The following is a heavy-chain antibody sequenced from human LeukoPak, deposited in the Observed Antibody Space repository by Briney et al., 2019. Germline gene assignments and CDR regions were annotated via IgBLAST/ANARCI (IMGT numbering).Heavy chain of an antibody. V-gene: IGHV3-7*01. CDR3: ARVDIVVVVAATLFDY. J-gene: IGHJ4*02. Sequence: LPGGSLRLSCAASGFTFSSYWMSWVRQAPGKGLEWVANIKQDGSEKYYVDSVKGRFTISRDNAKNSLYLQMNSLRAEDTAVYYCARVDIVVVVAATLFDYWGQGTLVTVSS. CDR2: IKQDGSEK. D-gene: IGHD2-15*01. CDR1: GFTFSSYW.